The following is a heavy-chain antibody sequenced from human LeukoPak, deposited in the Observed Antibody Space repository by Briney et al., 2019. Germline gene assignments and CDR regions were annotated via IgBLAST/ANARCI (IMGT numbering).Heavy chain of an antibody. V-gene: IGHV3-11*04. Sequence: KPGGSLRLSCAASGFTFSDYYMSWIRRAPGKGLEWVSYISSSGSTIYYADSVKGRFTISRDNAKNSLYLQMNSLRAEDTAVYYCARTGNYYDSSGYYTYFDYWGQGTLVTVSS. J-gene: IGHJ4*02. D-gene: IGHD3-22*01. CDR2: ISSSGSTI. CDR1: GFTFSDYY. CDR3: ARTGNYYDSSGYYTYFDY.